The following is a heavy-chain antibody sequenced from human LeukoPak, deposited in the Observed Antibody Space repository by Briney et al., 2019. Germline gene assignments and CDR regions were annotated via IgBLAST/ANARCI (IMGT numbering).Heavy chain of an antibody. V-gene: IGHV3-30*02. J-gene: IGHJ4*02. CDR2: IRYDGSNK. Sequence: PGGSLRLSCAASGFTFSSYGMHWVRQAPGKGLEWVAFIRYDGSNKYYADSVKGRFTISRDNSKNTLYLQMNSLRAEDTAVYYCARDWPDRRAGVGDYWGQGTLVTVSS. D-gene: IGHD6-19*01. CDR1: GFTFSSYG. CDR3: ARDWPDRRAGVGDY.